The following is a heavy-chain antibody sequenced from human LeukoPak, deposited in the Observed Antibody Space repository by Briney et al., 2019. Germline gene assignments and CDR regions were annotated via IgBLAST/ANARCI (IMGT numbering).Heavy chain of an antibody. D-gene: IGHD5-18*01. CDR2: INPNSGGT. V-gene: IGHV1-2*02. J-gene: IGHJ4*02. CDR3: ASDRGYSYGSVLYYFDY. Sequence: GASVKVSCKASGYTFTSYGISWVRQAPGQGLEWMGWINPNSGGTNYAQKFQGRVTMTRDTSISTAYMELSRLRSDDTAVYYCASDRGYSYGSVLYYFDYWGQGTLVTVSS. CDR1: GYTFTSYG.